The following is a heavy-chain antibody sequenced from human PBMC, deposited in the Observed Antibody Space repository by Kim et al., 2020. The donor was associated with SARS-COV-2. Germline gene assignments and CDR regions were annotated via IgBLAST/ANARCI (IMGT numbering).Heavy chain of an antibody. CDR3: ARETSRGDDAFDI. CDR1: GASLNNFY. Sequence: SETLSLTCAVYGASLNNFYWSWLRQSPGTGLEWIAEINHRGSTNYNPSLKSRVTISVDTSKSQFSLKVNSVTVADTAVYYCARETSRGDDAFDIWGHGP. CDR2: INHRGST. V-gene: IGHV4-34*01. J-gene: IGHJ3*02. D-gene: IGHD3-10*01.